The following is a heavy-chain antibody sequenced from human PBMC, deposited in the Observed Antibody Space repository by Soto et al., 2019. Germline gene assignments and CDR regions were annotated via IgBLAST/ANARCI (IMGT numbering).Heavy chain of an antibody. CDR2: IYHSGST. D-gene: IGHD3-22*01. CDR3: ARVHTYYYDSSGRGFDY. J-gene: IGHJ4*02. Sequence: QVQLQESGPGLVKPSGTLSLTCAVSGGSISSSNWWSWVRQPPGKGLEWIGEIYHSGSTNYNPSLKSRVTISVXXSXNXXSLKLSSVTAADTAVYYCARVHTYYYDSSGRGFDYWGQGTLVTVSS. CDR1: GGSISSSNW. V-gene: IGHV4-4*02.